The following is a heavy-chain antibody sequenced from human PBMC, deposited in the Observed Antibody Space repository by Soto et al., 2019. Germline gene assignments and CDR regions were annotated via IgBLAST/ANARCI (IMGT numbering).Heavy chain of an antibody. D-gene: IGHD1-1*01. CDR2: ISDDGSTA. V-gene: IGHV3-74*01. J-gene: IGHJ4*02. Sequence: GGSLRLSCAVAGFTFSSYWMHWVRQVPGKGLTWVSRISDDGSTATYADSVKGRFVISRDNAKNSLYLEMNTLRVDDSGLYYYARGPRVSSTGTGAHWGRGTLVT. CDR3: ARGPRVSSTGTGAH. CDR1: GFTFSSYW.